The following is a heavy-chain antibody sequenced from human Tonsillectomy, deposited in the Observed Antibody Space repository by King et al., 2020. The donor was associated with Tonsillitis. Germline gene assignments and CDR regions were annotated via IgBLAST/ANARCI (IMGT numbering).Heavy chain of an antibody. CDR2: ISFDGNNK. Sequence: VQLVESGGGVVQPGRSLRLSCAASGFTFSTYLHWVRQAPGKGLEWVAVISFDGNNKYYADSVKGRFTISRDNSKNTLYLQMTSLRAEDTAIYYCARAPFQDGGTFLDYWGQGTLVTVSS. J-gene: IGHJ4*02. V-gene: IGHV3-30*01. CDR3: ARAPFQDGGTFLDY. CDR1: GFTFSTY. D-gene: IGHD3-16*01.